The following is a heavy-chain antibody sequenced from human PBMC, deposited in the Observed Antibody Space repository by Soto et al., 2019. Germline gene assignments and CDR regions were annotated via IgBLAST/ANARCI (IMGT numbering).Heavy chain of an antibody. J-gene: IGHJ4*02. CDR3: ATVDLAAAGTFDY. Sequence: SETLSLTCTVSGGSISSGDYYWSWIRQPPGKGLEWIGYIYYSGSTYYNPSLKSRVTISVDTSKNQFSLKLSSVTAADTAVYYCATVDLAAAGTFDYWGRGILVTVS. V-gene: IGHV4-30-4*01. D-gene: IGHD6-13*01. CDR2: IYYSGST. CDR1: GGSISSGDYY.